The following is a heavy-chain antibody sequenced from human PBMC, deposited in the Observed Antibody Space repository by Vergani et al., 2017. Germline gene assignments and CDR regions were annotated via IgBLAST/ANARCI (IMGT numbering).Heavy chain of an antibody. D-gene: IGHD3-10*01. CDR3: AXSWNFGRRDWFDS. J-gene: IGHJ5*01. Sequence: QVQLVQSGAEVKKPGSSVKVSCKASGGTFSSYAISWVRQAPGQGLEWMGGISPKTGDTDYLQRFQDRVTMTRDASTKTVYLKMTRLTSDDTAIYYCAXSWNFGRRDWFDSWGPGTLVTVSS. V-gene: IGHV1-69*05. CDR2: ISPKTGDT. CDR1: GGTFSSYA.